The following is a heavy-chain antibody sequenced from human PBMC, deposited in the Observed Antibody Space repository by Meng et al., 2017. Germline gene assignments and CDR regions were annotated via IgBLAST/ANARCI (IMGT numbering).Heavy chain of an antibody. CDR2: INHSGST. J-gene: IGHJ5*02. CDR3: ARRRGGSSDWFDP. V-gene: IGHV4-34*01. Sequence: QVQLHKGAAGRLKPSAALSLTCVVYGGYFSGYYWSWIRQPPGKGLEWIGEINHSGSTNYNPSLKSRVTISVDTSKNQFSLKLSSVTAADTAVYYCARRRGGSSDWFDPWGQGTLVTVSS. D-gene: IGHD6-6*01. CDR1: GGYFSGYY.